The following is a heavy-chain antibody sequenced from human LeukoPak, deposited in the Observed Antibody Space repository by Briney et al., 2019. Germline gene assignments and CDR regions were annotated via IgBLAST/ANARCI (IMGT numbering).Heavy chain of an antibody. Sequence: SETLSLTCTVFGGSISSSSYYWGWIRQPPGKGLEWIGSIYYSGSTYYNPSLKSRVTISVDTSKNQFSLKLSSVTAADTAVYYCARVDGDWFDPWGQGTLVTVSS. CDR2: IYYSGST. D-gene: IGHD3-10*01. V-gene: IGHV4-39*07. CDR3: ARVDGDWFDP. CDR1: GGSISSSSYY. J-gene: IGHJ5*02.